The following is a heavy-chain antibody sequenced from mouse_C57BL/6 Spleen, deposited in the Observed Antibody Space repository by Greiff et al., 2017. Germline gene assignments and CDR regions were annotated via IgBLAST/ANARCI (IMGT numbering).Heavy chain of an antibody. V-gene: IGHV3-1*01. CDR2: ISYSGST. J-gene: IGHJ4*01. Sequence: VQLQQSGPGMVKPSQSLSLTCTVTGYSITSGYDWHWIRHFPGNKLEWMGYISYSGSTNYNPSLKSRISITHDTSKNHFFLKLNSVTTEDTATYYCARGDSLYAMDYWGQGTSVTVSS. CDR1: GYSITSGYD. CDR3: ARGDSLYAMDY.